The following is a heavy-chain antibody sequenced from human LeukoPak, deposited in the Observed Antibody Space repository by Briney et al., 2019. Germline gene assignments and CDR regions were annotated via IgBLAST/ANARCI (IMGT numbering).Heavy chain of an antibody. CDR3: ARVAGSIDY. D-gene: IGHD6-19*01. J-gene: IGHJ4*02. V-gene: IGHV1-8*03. Sequence: ASVKVSFKSSGYTFTLYDINWVRQAPGQGLEWMGWTNPNSGNTGYAQKFQGRVTITRNTSISTAYMQLSSLRSEDTAVYYCARVAGSIDYWGQGTLVTVSS. CDR1: GYTFTLYD. CDR2: TNPNSGNT.